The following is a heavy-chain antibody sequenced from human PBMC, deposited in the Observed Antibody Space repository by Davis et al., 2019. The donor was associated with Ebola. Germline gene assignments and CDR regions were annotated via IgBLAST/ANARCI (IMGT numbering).Heavy chain of an antibody. Sequence: GESLKISCAASAFTFSNYWMYWVRQAPGEGLMCVSRINSDGTFTTYADSVKGRFTISRDNAKNTLYLQMNSLRAEDTAVYYCARDTYVGGQGTLVTVSS. D-gene: IGHD3-16*01. V-gene: IGHV3-74*01. CDR1: AFTFSNYW. CDR3: ARDTYV. J-gene: IGHJ4*02. CDR2: INSDGTFT.